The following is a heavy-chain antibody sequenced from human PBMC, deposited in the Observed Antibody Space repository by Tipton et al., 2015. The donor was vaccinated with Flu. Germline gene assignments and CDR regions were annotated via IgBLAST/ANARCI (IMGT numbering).Heavy chain of an antibody. V-gene: IGHV4-4*09. CDR1: GVSIRSHR. Sequence: GLVKPSETLSLSCTVSGVSIRSHRWSWIRQPPGKELEWIGYIYDSGTTDYDPSFESRVTISIDRSKNQFSLKLPSVTAADTAMYYCARSWGSDAFDVWGRGTMVTVSS. CDR3: ARSWGSDAFDV. CDR2: IYDSGTT. J-gene: IGHJ3*01. D-gene: IGHD3-16*01.